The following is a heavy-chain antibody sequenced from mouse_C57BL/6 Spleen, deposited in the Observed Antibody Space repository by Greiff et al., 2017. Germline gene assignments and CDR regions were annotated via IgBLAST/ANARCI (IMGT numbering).Heavy chain of an antibody. CDR1: GYSITSGYY. CDR3: ARDTTVPWFAY. J-gene: IGHJ3*01. Sequence: VQLKESGPGLVKPSQSLSLTCSVTGYSITSGYYWNWIRQLPGNKLEWMGYISYDGSNNYNPSLKNRISITRATSKNQFFLKLNSVTTEDTATYYCARDTTVPWFAYWGQGTLVTVSA. CDR2: ISYDGSN. V-gene: IGHV3-6*01. D-gene: IGHD1-1*01.